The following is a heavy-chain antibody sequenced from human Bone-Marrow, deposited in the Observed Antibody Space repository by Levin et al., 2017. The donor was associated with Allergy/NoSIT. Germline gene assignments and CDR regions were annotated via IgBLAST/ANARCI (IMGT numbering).Heavy chain of an antibody. Sequence: SQTLSLTCTVSGGSISSSSYYWGWIRQPPGKGLEWIGSIYYSGSTYYNPSLKSRVTISVDTSKNQFSLKLSSVTAADTAVYYCARHQANLYDILTGYYNDAFDIWGQGTMVTVSS. J-gene: IGHJ3*02. V-gene: IGHV4-39*01. CDR2: IYYSGST. CDR1: GGSISSSSYY. CDR3: ARHQANLYDILTGYYNDAFDI. D-gene: IGHD3-9*01.